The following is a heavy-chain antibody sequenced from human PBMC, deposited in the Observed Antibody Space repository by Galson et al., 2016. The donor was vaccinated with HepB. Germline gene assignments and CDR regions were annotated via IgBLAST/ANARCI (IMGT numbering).Heavy chain of an antibody. D-gene: IGHD3-3*02. CDR3: TKDTAELVSNLAGGDY. V-gene: IGHV3-23*01. Sequence: SLRLSCAASGFTFNTYGMHWVRQAPGRGLEWVSGISGSGTSTYYADSVKGRFTVSIDKSKNTVYLQMNSLSAEDTAVYYCTKDTAELVSNLAGGDYWGQGSLVTVSS. CDR1: GFTFNTYG. CDR2: ISGSGTST. J-gene: IGHJ4*02.